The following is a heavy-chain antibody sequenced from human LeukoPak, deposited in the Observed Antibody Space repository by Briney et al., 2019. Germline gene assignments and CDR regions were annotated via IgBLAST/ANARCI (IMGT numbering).Heavy chain of an antibody. Sequence: PGGSLRLSCAASGFTFSSYNMKWVRQAPGEGLGWVSSISRTGTYIYYADSVKGRFTVSRDNAQNSLYLQMNSLRVEDTAVYYCARVLETDCTGGSCYSGLDYWGQGTLVTVSS. V-gene: IGHV3-21*01. D-gene: IGHD2-15*01. J-gene: IGHJ4*02. CDR3: ARVLETDCTGGSCYSGLDY. CDR2: ISRTGTYI. CDR1: GFTFSSYN.